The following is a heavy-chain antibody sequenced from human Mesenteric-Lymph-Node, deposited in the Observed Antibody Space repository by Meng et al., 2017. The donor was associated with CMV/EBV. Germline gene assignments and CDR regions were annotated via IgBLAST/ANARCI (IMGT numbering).Heavy chain of an antibody. J-gene: IGHJ6*02. Sequence: GGSLRLSCAASGFTFSSYAMSWVRQAPGKGLEWVSVIYSGGSSTYYADSVKGRFTISRDNAKNSLYLQMNSLRAEDTAVYYCARAGSSSIGMDVWGQGTTVTVSS. CDR1: GFTFSSYA. CDR2: IYSGGSST. D-gene: IGHD6-6*01. V-gene: IGHV3-23*03. CDR3: ARAGSSSIGMDV.